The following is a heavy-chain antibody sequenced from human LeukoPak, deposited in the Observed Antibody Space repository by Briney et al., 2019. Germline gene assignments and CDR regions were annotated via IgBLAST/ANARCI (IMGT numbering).Heavy chain of an antibody. CDR3: ARETHGSLYYFDF. Sequence: SETLSLTCAAYGGSFNTHYWSWMRQSPGKGLEWSGDINHSGSNNYNPSLKSRVTISVDRSKNQFSLRLSSVTAADTAMYYCARETHGSLYYFDFWGQGTLVTV. CDR1: GGSFNTHY. CDR2: INHSGSN. J-gene: IGHJ4*02. D-gene: IGHD2-8*01. V-gene: IGHV4-34*01.